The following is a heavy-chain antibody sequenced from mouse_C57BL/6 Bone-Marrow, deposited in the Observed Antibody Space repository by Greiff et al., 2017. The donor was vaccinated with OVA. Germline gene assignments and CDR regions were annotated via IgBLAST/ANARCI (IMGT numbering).Heavy chain of an antibody. V-gene: IGHV1-54*01. CDR3: ARGGGLRRGYYYAMDY. CDR1: GYAFTNYL. CDR2: INPGSGGT. D-gene: IGHD2-4*01. Sequence: VQLQQSGAELVRPGTSVKVSCKASGYAFTNYLIEWVKQRPGQGLEWIGVINPGSGGTNYNEKFKGKATLTADKSSSTAYMQLRSLTSEDSAVYFCARGGGLRRGYYYAMDYWGQGTSVTVSS. J-gene: IGHJ4*01.